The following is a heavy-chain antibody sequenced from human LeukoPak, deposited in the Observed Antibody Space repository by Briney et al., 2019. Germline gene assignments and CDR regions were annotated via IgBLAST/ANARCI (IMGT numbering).Heavy chain of an antibody. CDR1: GFTFSSYA. J-gene: IGHJ4*02. V-gene: IGHV3-23*01. D-gene: IGHD3-10*01. CDR2: ISGSGGST. CDR3: AKCEWFGELLPGDY. Sequence: QSGGSLRLSCAASGFTFSSYAMSWVRQAPGKGLEWVSAISGSGGSTYYADSVKGRFTVSRDNSKNTLYLQMNSLRAEDTAVYYCAKCEWFGELLPGDYWGQGTLVTVSS.